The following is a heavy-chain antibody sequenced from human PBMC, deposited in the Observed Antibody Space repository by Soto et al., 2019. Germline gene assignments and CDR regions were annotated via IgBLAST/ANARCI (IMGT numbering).Heavy chain of an antibody. Sequence: QVQLVQSGAEVKKPGASVKVSCKASGYTFTSYGISWVRQAPGQGLEWMGWISAYNGNTNYAQKLQGRVTMTPDTYTRTAYMKLRSLRSDATAVYYCARKGYYDFWSGPGWFAPWGQGTLVTVSS. D-gene: IGHD3-3*01. CDR2: ISAYNGNT. J-gene: IGHJ5*02. CDR1: GYTFTSYG. V-gene: IGHV1-18*01. CDR3: ARKGYYDFWSGPGWFAP.